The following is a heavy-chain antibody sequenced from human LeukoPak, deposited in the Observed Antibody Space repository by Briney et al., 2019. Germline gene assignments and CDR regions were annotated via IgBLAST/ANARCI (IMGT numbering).Heavy chain of an antibody. Sequence: GGSLRLSCAASGFIFSGSAMHWVRQGSGKGLEWVGRIRSKANNYATAYAPPVKGRFTISRDDSKNTAYLQMNSLKTEDTAVYYCSRPIGYLDSSGYYYDDAFDMWGQGTMVTVSS. CDR3: SRPIGYLDSSGYYYDDAFDM. CDR2: IRSKANNYAT. V-gene: IGHV3-73*01. J-gene: IGHJ3*02. D-gene: IGHD3-22*01. CDR1: GFIFSGSA.